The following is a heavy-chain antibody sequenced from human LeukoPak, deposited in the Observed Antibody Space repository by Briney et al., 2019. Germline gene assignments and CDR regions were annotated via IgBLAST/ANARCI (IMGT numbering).Heavy chain of an antibody. CDR3: ARDSSGWYRWFDT. CDR2: LYYSGST. Sequence: SETLSLTCTVSGGSISSSSYYWGWIRQPPGKGLEWIGSLYYSGSTYYNPSLKSRVTISVDTSKNQFSLKLTSVTAADTAVYYCARDSSGWYRWFDTWGQGTLVTVSS. V-gene: IGHV4-39*07. J-gene: IGHJ5*02. CDR1: GGSISSSSYY. D-gene: IGHD6-19*01.